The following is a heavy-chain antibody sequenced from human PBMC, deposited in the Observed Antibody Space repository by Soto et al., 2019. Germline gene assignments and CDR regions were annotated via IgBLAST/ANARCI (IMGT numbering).Heavy chain of an antibody. D-gene: IGHD1-26*01. CDR2: ISKDGRNK. CDR1: GFTFSRNA. V-gene: IGHV3-30*04. Sequence: GGSXRLSCAASGFTFSRNAMHWVRQAPGKGLEWVAIISKDGRNKYYTDSVKGRFTISRDNAKNSLYLQMNSLRAEDTAVYYCARDLRGSSGNYGPAYWGQGTLVTVSS. CDR3: ARDLRGSSGNYGPAY. J-gene: IGHJ4*02.